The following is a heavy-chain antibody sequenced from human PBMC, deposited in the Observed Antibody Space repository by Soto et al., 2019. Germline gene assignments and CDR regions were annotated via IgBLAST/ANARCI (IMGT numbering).Heavy chain of an antibody. D-gene: IGHD6-13*01. Sequence: EVQLLESGGDLVQPGGSLRLSCAASGFTFSSYAMSWVRQAPGKGLEWVSGISGSGGSTYYVDSVKGRFTISRDNSKTPLYLQMNSLRAEATAVYYCALIGQQLIGTKLRHYWGQGTLVALSS. V-gene: IGHV3-23*01. CDR1: GFTFSSYA. CDR3: ALIGQQLIGTKLRHY. CDR2: ISGSGGST. J-gene: IGHJ4*02.